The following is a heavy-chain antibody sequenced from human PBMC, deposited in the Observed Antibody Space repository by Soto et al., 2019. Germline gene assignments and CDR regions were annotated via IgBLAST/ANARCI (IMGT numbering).Heavy chain of an antibody. V-gene: IGHV3-48*03. CDR2: ISSSGSTI. CDR3: ASQPQRYSYGYMDFDY. D-gene: IGHD5-18*01. J-gene: IGHJ4*02. Sequence: XGSLQLSGAASGFTFRSYEMNWVRQAPGKGLEWVSYISSSGSTIYYADSVKGRFTISRDNAKNSLYLQMKSLRAEDTAVYYCASQPQRYSYGYMDFDYWGQGTLVTVSS. CDR1: GFTFRSYE.